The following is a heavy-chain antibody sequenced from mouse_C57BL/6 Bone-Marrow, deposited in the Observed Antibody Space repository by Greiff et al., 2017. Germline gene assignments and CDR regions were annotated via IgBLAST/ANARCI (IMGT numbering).Heavy chain of an antibody. CDR1: GYTFTSYW. CDR2: IDPSDSET. D-gene: IGHD1-1*01. CDR3: ARNYYGSSLYFDV. V-gene: IGHV1-52*01. Sequence: VQLQQPGAELVRPGSSVKLSCKASGYTFTSYWMHWVKQRPIQGLEWIGNIDPSDSETHYNQKFKDKATLTVDKSSSTAYMQLSSLTSEDSAVYYCARNYYGSSLYFDVWGTGTTVTVSS. J-gene: IGHJ1*03.